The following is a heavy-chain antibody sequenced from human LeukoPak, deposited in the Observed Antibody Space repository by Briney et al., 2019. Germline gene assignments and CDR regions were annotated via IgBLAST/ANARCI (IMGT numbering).Heavy chain of an antibody. V-gene: IGHV4-31*03. D-gene: IGHD6-19*01. CDR1: GGSISSGGYY. CDR2: IYYSGST. CDR3: AREGVAVAGKGFDYYYGMDV. Sequence: PSETLSLTCTVSGGSISSGGYYWSWIRQHPGKGLEWIGYIYYSGSTYYNPSLKSRVTISVDTSKNQFSLKLSSVTAADTAVDYCAREGVAVAGKGFDYYYGMDVWGQGTTVTVSS. J-gene: IGHJ6*02.